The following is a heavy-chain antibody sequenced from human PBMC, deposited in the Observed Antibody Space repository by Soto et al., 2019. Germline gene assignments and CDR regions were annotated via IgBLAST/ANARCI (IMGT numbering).Heavy chain of an antibody. Sequence: ASVKVSCKVSGYTLTELSMHLLRQATGEGLEWMGGFDPEDRETIYAQKFQGRVTMSEDPSTDTASMELSSLRSEDTAVYYCAGLHTYYDFWSGYPTPGSGWFDPWGQGTLVTVSS. CDR1: GYTLTELS. V-gene: IGHV1-24*01. CDR2: FDPEDRET. CDR3: AGLHTYYDFWSGYPTPGSGWFDP. D-gene: IGHD3-3*01. J-gene: IGHJ5*02.